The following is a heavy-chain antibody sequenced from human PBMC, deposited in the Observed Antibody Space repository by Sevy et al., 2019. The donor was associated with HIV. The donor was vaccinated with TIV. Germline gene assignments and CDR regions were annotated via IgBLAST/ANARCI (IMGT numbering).Heavy chain of an antibody. CDR3: ARDPFSKADY. Sequence: GGSLRLSCAGSGFTFSSYWMSWVRQAPGKGLEWVANINQDGSGKNYVDSVKGRFTISRDNAKNSLYPQMNSLRAEDTAVYYCARDPFSKADYWGQGTLVTVSS. CDR1: GFTFSSYW. J-gene: IGHJ4*02. CDR2: INQDGSGK. D-gene: IGHD4-4*01. V-gene: IGHV3-7*01.